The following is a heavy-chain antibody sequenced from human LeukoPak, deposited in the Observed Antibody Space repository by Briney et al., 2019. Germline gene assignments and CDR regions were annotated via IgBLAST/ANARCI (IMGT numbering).Heavy chain of an antibody. D-gene: IGHD2-15*01. V-gene: IGHV5-51*01. CDR1: GYSFTSYW. Sequence: GESLQISCKGSGYSFTSYWIGWVRQMPGKGLEWMGIIYPGDSDTRYSPSFQGQVTISADKSISTAYLQWSSLKASDTAMYYCARRYCSGGSCYHFDYWGQGTLVTVSS. J-gene: IGHJ4*02. CDR3: ARRYCSGGSCYHFDY. CDR2: IYPGDSDT.